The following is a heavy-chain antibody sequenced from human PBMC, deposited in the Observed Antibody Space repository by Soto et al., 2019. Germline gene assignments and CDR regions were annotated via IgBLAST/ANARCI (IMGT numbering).Heavy chain of an antibody. J-gene: IGHJ4*02. CDR2: ISYDGSNK. CDR3: AKDIIGASGNGGY. Sequence: QVQLVESGGGVVQPGRSLRLSCAASGFTFSSYGMHWVRQAPGKGLEWVAVISYDGSNKYYADSVKGRFTISRENSKNPLYLQMNSLRAEDTAVYYCAKDIIGASGNGGYWGQGTLVTVAS. V-gene: IGHV3-30*18. CDR1: GFTFSSYG. D-gene: IGHD1-26*01.